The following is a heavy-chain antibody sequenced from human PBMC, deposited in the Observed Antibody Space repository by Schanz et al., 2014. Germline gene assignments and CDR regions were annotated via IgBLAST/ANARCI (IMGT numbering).Heavy chain of an antibody. V-gene: IGHV4-31*03. J-gene: IGHJ6*02. CDR3: ARHGGIPYYPMDV. CDR1: GASISSGGYY. CDR2: ISYSGST. Sequence: QVQLPESGPGLLKPSQTLSLTCTVSGASISSGGYYWDWIRLLPGKGLEWIGYISYSGSTSFNPSLKSRLTMSVDTSKNQFSLRLSSVTAADTAVYYCARHGGIPYYPMDVWGQGTTVTVSS. D-gene: IGHD3-16*01.